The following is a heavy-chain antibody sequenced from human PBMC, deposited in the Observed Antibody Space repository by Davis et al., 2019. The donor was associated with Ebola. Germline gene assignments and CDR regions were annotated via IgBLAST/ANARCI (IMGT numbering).Heavy chain of an antibody. J-gene: IGHJ4*02. Sequence: PGGSLRLSCSASGFTFSSYAMHWVRQAPGKGLEYVSAISSNGGSTYYADSVKGRFTISRDNSKNTLYLQMSSLRAEDTAVYYCVPEGGATPLDYWGQGTLVTVSS. CDR2: ISSNGGST. D-gene: IGHD3-16*01. V-gene: IGHV3-64D*06. CDR1: GFTFSSYA. CDR3: VPEGGATPLDY.